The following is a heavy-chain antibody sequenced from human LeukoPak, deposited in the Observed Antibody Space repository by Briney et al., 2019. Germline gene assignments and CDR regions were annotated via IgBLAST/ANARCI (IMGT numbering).Heavy chain of an antibody. J-gene: IGHJ3*02. Sequence: GGSLRLSCAVSGFTLSSYNMNWVRQAPGKGLEWVSYIRNSGNTIYYADSVKGRFTISRDMSKSTLYLQMNSLRAEDTAIYYCAKNHDSNTYHTDDAFDIWGQGTMVTVSS. CDR2: IRNSGNTI. CDR3: AKNHDSNTYHTDDAFDI. V-gene: IGHV3-48*01. CDR1: GFTLSSYN. D-gene: IGHD2/OR15-2a*01.